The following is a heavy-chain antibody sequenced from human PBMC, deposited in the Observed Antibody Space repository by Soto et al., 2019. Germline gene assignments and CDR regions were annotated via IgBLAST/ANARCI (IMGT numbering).Heavy chain of an antibody. CDR2: INAYSGDT. D-gene: IGHD6-25*01. J-gene: IGHJ4*02. CDR3: ATGGAAGAFFDY. V-gene: IGHV1-2*02. Sequence: QVPVAQSGAEVKKPGASVKVSCKTSGYSFSGYYVHWVRQAPGQGLEWMGWINAYSGDTNYAQNFQGRVTMTRDTSISTAYMELSRLRYDDTAMYYCATGGAAGAFFDYWGQGALVTVSS. CDR1: GYSFSGYY.